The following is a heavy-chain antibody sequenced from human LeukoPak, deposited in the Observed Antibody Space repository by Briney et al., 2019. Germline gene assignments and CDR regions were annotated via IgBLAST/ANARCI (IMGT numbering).Heavy chain of an antibody. Sequence: GGSLRLSCAASGFTFSSYSMNWVRQAPGKGLEWVSSISSSSSYIYYADSVKGRFTISRDNAKNSLYLQMNSLRAEDTAVYYCARPSLLWFQGMDVWGQGTTVTVSS. CDR1: GFTFSSYS. CDR3: ARPSLLWFQGMDV. CDR2: ISSSSSYI. V-gene: IGHV3-21*04. J-gene: IGHJ6*02. D-gene: IGHD2-21*01.